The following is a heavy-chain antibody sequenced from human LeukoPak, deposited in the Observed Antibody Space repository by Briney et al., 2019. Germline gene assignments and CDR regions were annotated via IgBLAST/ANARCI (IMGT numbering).Heavy chain of an antibody. CDR3: ARTLGSSWRGYYMDV. Sequence: SVKVSCKASGGTFSSYAISWVRQAPGQGLEWMGGIIPIFGTANYAQKFQGRVTITADKSTSTAYMELSSLRSEDTAVYYCARTLGSSWRGYYMDVWGKGTTVTISS. CDR2: IIPIFGTA. CDR1: GGTFSSYA. J-gene: IGHJ6*03. V-gene: IGHV1-69*06. D-gene: IGHD6-13*01.